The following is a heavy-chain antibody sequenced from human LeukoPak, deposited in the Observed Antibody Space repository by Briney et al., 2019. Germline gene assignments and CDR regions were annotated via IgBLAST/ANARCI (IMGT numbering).Heavy chain of an antibody. J-gene: IGHJ4*02. CDR2: ISYDGSNK. CDR3: AREGRPTAFDY. V-gene: IGHV3-30*01. CDR1: GFTFSSYA. Sequence: GGSLRLSCAASGFTFSSYAMHWVRQAPGKGLEWVAVISYDGSNKYYADSVKGRFTISRDKSKNTLYLQMNSLRAEDTAVYYCAREGRPTAFDYWGRGTLVTVSS. D-gene: IGHD2-15*01.